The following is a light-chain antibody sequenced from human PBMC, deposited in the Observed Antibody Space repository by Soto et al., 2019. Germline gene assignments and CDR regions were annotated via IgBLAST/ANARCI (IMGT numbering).Light chain of an antibody. V-gene: IGKV1-5*01. CDR2: DAS. J-gene: IGKJ1*01. CDR1: QSISSW. CDR3: QHYNSYSEA. Sequence: DIQMTQSPSSLSASVGDRVTITCRASQSISSWLAWYQQKPGKAPNPLIYDASSLKSGVPSRFSGSGSGTEFTLTISSLQPDDFATYYCQHYNSYSEAFGQGTKVDIK.